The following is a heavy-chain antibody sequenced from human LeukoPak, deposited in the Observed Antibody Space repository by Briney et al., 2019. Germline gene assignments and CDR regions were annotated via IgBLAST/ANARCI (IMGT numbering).Heavy chain of an antibody. J-gene: IGHJ6*02. CDR1: GFTVSSNY. CDR2: IYSGGST. Sequence: GGSLRLSCAASGFTVSSNYMSWVRQAPGKGLEWVSVIYSGGSTYYADSVKGRFTISRHNSKNTLYLQMNSLRAEDAAVYYCARDPGGTGTTWHYYSGMDVWGQGTTVTVSS. V-gene: IGHV3-53*04. D-gene: IGHD1-1*01. CDR3: ARDPGGTGTTWHYYSGMDV.